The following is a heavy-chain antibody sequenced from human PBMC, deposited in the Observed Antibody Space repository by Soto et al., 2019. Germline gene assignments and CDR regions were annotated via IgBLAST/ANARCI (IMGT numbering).Heavy chain of an antibody. CDR2: ITSDGSPI. J-gene: IGHJ4*02. Sequence: QVQLVESGGGLVKPGGSLRLSCAASGFTFSDYYMSWIRQAPGKGLEWVSYITSDGSPIYYADSVRGRFTISRDSAKNSVSLQMNSLRAEDTAMYYCAGGEMSTISFDSWGQGTLVTVSS. D-gene: IGHD1-1*01. CDR1: GFTFSDYY. V-gene: IGHV3-11*01. CDR3: AGGEMSTISFDS.